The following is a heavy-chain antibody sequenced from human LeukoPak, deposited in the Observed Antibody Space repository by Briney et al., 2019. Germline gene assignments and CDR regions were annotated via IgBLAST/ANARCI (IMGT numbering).Heavy chain of an antibody. V-gene: IGHV4-30-2*01. CDR2: IYHSGST. Sequence: SETLSLTCTVSGGSISSGGYYWSWIRQPPGKGLEWIGYIYHSGSTYYNPSLKSRVTISVDRSKNQFSLKLSSVTAADTAVYYCASVGILAPQRPIDYWGQGTLVTVSS. CDR3: ASVGILAPQRPIDY. CDR1: GGSISSGGYY. D-gene: IGHD2-21*01. J-gene: IGHJ4*02.